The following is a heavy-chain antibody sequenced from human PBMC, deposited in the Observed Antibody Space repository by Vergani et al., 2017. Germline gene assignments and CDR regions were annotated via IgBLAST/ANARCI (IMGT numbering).Heavy chain of an antibody. CDR2: MNPNSGNT. Sequence: QVQLVQSGAEVKKPGASVKISCTASGYTFTSYDINWVRQATGQGLEWMGWMNPNSGNTGYAQKFQGRVTMTRNTSISTAYMELSSLRSEDTAVYYCARSSYDILTGYHYYYGMDVWGQGTTVTVSS. J-gene: IGHJ6*02. CDR3: ARSSYDILTGYHYYYGMDV. D-gene: IGHD3-9*01. CDR1: GYTFTSYD. V-gene: IGHV1-8*01.